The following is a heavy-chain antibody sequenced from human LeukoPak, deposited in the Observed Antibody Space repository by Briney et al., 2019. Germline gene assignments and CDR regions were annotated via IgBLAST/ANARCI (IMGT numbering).Heavy chain of an antibody. CDR3: AKGSVVGWLQLPEDY. V-gene: IGHV3-30*02. CDR2: IRYDGSNK. CDR1: GFTFSSYG. D-gene: IGHD5-24*01. Sequence: GGSLRLSCAASGFTFSSYGMHWVRQAPGKGLGWVAFIRYDGSNKYYADSVKGRFTISRDNSKNTLYLQMNSLRAEDTAVYYCAKGSVVGWLQLPEDYWGQGTLVTVSS. J-gene: IGHJ4*02.